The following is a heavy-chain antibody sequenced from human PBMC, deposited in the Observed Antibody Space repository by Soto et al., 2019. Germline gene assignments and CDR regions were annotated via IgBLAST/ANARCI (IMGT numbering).Heavy chain of an antibody. CDR1: GGSISSYY. D-gene: IGHD2-2*01. CDR2: IYYSGST. V-gene: IGHV4-59*01. CDR3: ARVGVVVVPAALYYYYGMDV. J-gene: IGHJ6*02. Sequence: PSETLSLTCTVSGGSISSYYWSWIRQPPGKGLEWIGYIYYSGSTNYNPSLKSRVTISVDTSKNQFSLKLSSVTAADTAVYYCARVGVVVVPAALYYYYGMDVWGQGTTVTVSS.